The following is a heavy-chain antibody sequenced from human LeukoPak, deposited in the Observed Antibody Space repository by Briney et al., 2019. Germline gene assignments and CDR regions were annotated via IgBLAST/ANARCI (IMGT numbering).Heavy chain of an antibody. CDR2: ISGSGGST. Sequence: GSLRLSCAASGFTFSSYAMSWVRHAPGKGLEWFSAISGSGGSTYYADSVKGRFTISRDKSKNTLYLQMNSLRAEDTAVYYCAASITSFGEHNAFDIWGQGTMVTVSS. CDR1: GFTFSSYA. D-gene: IGHD3-3*01. J-gene: IGHJ3*02. V-gene: IGHV3-23*01. CDR3: AASITSFGEHNAFDI.